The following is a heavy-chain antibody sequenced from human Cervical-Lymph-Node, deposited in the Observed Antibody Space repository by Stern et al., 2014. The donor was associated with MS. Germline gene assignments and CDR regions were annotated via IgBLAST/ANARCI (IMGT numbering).Heavy chain of an antibody. D-gene: IGHD3-16*01. CDR2: IHYSGST. CDR3: ARSDRLWGSFDY. J-gene: IGHJ4*02. Sequence: VQLVESGPGLVKPSQTLSLTCNVSGGSISTTGYYWSWIRQHPGKGLEWNGYIHYSGSTYYNPSLKSRGTISVDTSKNQFSLKLSSVTAADTALYFCARSDRLWGSFDYWGQGSLVTVSS. CDR1: GGSISTTGYY. V-gene: IGHV4-31*03.